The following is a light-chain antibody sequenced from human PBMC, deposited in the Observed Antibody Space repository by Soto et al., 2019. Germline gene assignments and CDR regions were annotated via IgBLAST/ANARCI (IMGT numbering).Light chain of an antibody. CDR2: GAS. J-gene: IGKJ1*01. Sequence: EVVLTQSPGTLSLSPGERATLSCRACQSVSSSYLAWYQHKRGQAPRLLMYGASSRATGVPDRFSGWGSGKDFTITISRLEPEDFAVYYCHQYGASPQTFVQGTKVEVK. V-gene: IGKV3-20*01. CDR1: QSVSSSY. CDR3: HQYGASPQT.